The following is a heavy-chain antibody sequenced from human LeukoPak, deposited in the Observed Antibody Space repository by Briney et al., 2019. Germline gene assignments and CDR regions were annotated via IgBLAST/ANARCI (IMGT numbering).Heavy chain of an antibody. J-gene: IGHJ4*02. D-gene: IGHD3-10*01. V-gene: IGHV3-30*02. Sequence: PGGSLRLSCAASGFTLSSYGIHWVRQAPGKGLEWVAFIRYDGSNEYYADTVTGRFTVSRANSKKTLYLQMNSLIAEATAELYCAKDGGWVVGSGSYFHFDYWGQGTLVTVSS. CDR2: IRYDGSNE. CDR3: AKDGGWVVGSGSYFHFDY. CDR1: GFTLSSYG.